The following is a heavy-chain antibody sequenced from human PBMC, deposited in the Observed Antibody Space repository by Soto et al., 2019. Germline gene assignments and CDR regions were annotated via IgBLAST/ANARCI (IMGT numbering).Heavy chain of an antibody. CDR2: ISYDGSNK. Sequence: GGSLRLSCATSGFTFSSYGMHWVRQAPGKGLEWVAVISYDGSNKYYADSVKGRFTISRDNSKNTLYLQMNSLRAEDTAVYYCAKDVVGATLLDYWGQGTLVTVSS. CDR1: GFTFSSYG. CDR3: AKDVVGATLLDY. D-gene: IGHD1-26*01. J-gene: IGHJ4*02. V-gene: IGHV3-30*18.